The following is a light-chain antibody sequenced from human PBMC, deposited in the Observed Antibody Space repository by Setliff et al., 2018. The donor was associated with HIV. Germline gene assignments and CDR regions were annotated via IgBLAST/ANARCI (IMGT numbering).Light chain of an antibody. CDR1: SSDVGGYNY. J-gene: IGLJ1*01. Sequence: SVLTQPASVSGSPGQSITISCTGTSSDVGGYNYVSWYQQHPGKAPKIMIYDVIKRPSGVPDRFSGSKSGNTASLTISGLQAEDEADYYCCSYAGSHTFVFGTGTKVTVL. CDR3: CSYAGSHTFV. V-gene: IGLV2-11*01. CDR2: DVI.